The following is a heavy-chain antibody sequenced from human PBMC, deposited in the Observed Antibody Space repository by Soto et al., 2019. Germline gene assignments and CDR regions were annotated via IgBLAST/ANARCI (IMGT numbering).Heavy chain of an antibody. CDR2: ISYDGSNE. CDR3: AKDMGREANWDWYSAMDV. Sequence: GGSLRLSCTASGFTISNYGMHWVRQPPGKGLEWVAVISYDGSNEYSANSVKGRVTISRDNSRNTLYLQMNSPRPEDTAMYFCAKDMGREANWDWYSAMDVGGQGTTVTV. D-gene: IGHD1-7*01. CDR1: GFTISNYG. J-gene: IGHJ6*02. V-gene: IGHV3-30*18.